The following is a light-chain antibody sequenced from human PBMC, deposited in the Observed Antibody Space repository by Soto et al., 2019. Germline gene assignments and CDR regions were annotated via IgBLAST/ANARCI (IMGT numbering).Light chain of an antibody. Sequence: EIVLTQSPATLSLSPGERATLSCRASQSVSTYLAWYQQKPGLAPRLLIYDASNRATGIPARFSGSGSGTDFTLTISYLEPEDLAVYYCQQRSTWPLITFGQGTRLEIK. J-gene: IGKJ5*01. V-gene: IGKV3-11*01. CDR3: QQRSTWPLIT. CDR1: QSVSTY. CDR2: DAS.